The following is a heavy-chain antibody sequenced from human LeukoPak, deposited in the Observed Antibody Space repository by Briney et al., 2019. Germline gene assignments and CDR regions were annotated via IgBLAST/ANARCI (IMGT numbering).Heavy chain of an antibody. J-gene: IGHJ6*02. Sequence: GGSLRLSCETSGFTFRTYAMNWVRQAPGKGLEWVSSISSSNSYIYYADSVKGRFTISRDNAKNSLYLQMNSLRAEDTAVYYCARVSLGFGDVWGQGTTVTVSS. CDR2: ISSSNSYI. CDR1: GFTFRTYA. D-gene: IGHD3-10*01. V-gene: IGHV3-21*01. CDR3: ARVSLGFGDV.